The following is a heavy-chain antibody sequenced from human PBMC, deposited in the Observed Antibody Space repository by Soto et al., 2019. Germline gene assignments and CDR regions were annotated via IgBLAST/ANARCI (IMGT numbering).Heavy chain of an antibody. V-gene: IGHV3-23*01. J-gene: IGHJ4*02. CDR3: AKDEVAAAGFDY. CDR1: GFTFSDYA. D-gene: IGHD6-13*01. Sequence: PGGPLRLSCAASGFTFSDYARSWVRQAPGKGLEWVSAISGSGGSTYYADSVKGRFTISRDNSKNTLYLQMNSLRAEDTAVYYCAKDEVAAAGFDYWGQGTLVTVSS. CDR2: ISGSGGST.